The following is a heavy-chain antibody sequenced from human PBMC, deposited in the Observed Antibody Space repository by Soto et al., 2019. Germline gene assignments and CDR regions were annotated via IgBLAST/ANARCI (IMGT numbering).Heavy chain of an antibody. CDR1: GGTFSSYT. CDR3: ARDQNVDTAMVEDY. CDR2: IIPILGIA. J-gene: IGHJ4*02. V-gene: IGHV1-69*04. D-gene: IGHD5-18*01. Sequence: GASVKVSCKASGGTFSSYTISWVRQAPGQGLEWMGRIIPILGIANCAQKSQGRVTITADKSTSTAYMELSSLRSEDTAVYYCARDQNVDTAMVEDYWGQGTLVTVSS.